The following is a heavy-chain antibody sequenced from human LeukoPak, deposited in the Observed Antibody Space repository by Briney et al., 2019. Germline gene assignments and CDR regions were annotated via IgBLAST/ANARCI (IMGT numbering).Heavy chain of an antibody. J-gene: IGHJ6*03. D-gene: IGHD6-13*01. Sequence: ASVKVSCKASGYTFTGYYMHWVRQAPGQGLEWMGWINPNSGGTNYAQKFQGRVTMTRDTSISTAYMELSRLRSDDTAVYYCARDPNSSSWYYYYYYMDVWGKGTTVTVSS. CDR1: GYTFTGYY. V-gene: IGHV1-2*02. CDR2: INPNSGGT. CDR3: ARDPNSSSWYYYYYYMDV.